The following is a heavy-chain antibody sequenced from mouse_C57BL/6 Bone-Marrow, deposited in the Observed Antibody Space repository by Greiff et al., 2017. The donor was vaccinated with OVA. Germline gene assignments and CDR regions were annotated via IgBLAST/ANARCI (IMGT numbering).Heavy chain of an antibody. CDR1: GFTFSSYG. CDR2: ISSGGSYT. Sequence: EVQVVESGGDLVKPGGSLKLSCAASGFTFSSYGMSWVRQTPDKRLAWVATISSGGSYTYYPDSVKGRFTISRDNAKNTLYLQMSSLKSEDTAMYYCARLYYSSAYWGQGTLVTVSA. V-gene: IGHV5-6*01. D-gene: IGHD1-1*02. CDR3: ARLYYSSAY. J-gene: IGHJ3*01.